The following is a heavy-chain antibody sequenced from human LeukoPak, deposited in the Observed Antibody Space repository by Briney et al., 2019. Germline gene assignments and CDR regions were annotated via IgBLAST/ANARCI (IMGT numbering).Heavy chain of an antibody. D-gene: IGHD3-22*01. Sequence: GGSLRLSRAASGFTFSSYAMSWVRQAPGKGLEWVSAISGSGGSTYYADSVKGRFTISRDNSKNTLYLQMNSLRAEDTAVYYCAKDLRAFYYDSSGRNHSWFDPWGQGTLVTVSS. J-gene: IGHJ5*02. CDR3: AKDLRAFYYDSSGRNHSWFDP. CDR2: ISGSGGST. V-gene: IGHV3-23*01. CDR1: GFTFSSYA.